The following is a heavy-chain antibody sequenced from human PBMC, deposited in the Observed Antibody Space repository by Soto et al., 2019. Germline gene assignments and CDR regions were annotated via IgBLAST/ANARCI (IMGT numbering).Heavy chain of an antibody. J-gene: IGHJ5*02. CDR2: IYHSGST. V-gene: IGHV4-38-2*02. Sequence: WAPLAVTGAVSGYSIISGYYWGWIRQPPGKALEWIGSIYHSGSTYYNPSLKSRVTISVDTSKNQFSLKLSSVTAADTAVYYCAREVYVIVVVPAAISWFDPWGQGTLVTVSS. CDR3: AREVYVIVVVPAAISWFDP. CDR1: GYSIISGYY. D-gene: IGHD2-2*01.